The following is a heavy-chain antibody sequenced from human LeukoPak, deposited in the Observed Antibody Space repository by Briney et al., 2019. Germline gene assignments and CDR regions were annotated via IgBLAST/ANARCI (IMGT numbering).Heavy chain of an antibody. Sequence: QPSETLSLTCTVSGGSISSSSYYWGWIRQPPGKGLEWIGSIYYSGSTYYNPSLKSRVTISVDTSKNQFSLKLSSVTAADTAVYYCARGRSIVGATLYYYYYGMDVWGQGTTVTVSS. D-gene: IGHD1-26*01. CDR3: ARGRSIVGATLYYYYYGMDV. V-gene: IGHV4-39*07. CDR2: IYYSGST. J-gene: IGHJ6*02. CDR1: GGSISSSSYY.